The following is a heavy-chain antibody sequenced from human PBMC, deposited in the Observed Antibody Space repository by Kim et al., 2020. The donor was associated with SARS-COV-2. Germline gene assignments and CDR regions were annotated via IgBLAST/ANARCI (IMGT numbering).Heavy chain of an antibody. CDR3: ARGRDCSGGSCYFQDVWFFDY. J-gene: IGHJ4*02. Sequence: GGSLRLSCAASGFTFSSYSMNWVRQAPGKGLEWVSSISSSSSYIYYADSVKGRFTISRDNAKNSLYLQMNSLRAEDTAVYYCARGRDCSGGSCYFQDVWFFDYWGQGTLVTVSS. V-gene: IGHV3-21*01. D-gene: IGHD2-15*01. CDR1: GFTFSSYS. CDR2: ISSSSSYI.